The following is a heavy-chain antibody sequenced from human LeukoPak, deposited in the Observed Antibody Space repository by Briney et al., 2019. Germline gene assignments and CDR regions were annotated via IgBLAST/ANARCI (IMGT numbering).Heavy chain of an antibody. J-gene: IGHJ6*03. CDR1: GYSFTTYW. D-gene: IGHD3/OR15-3a*01. Sequence: GESLKISCRGFGYSFTTYWIGWVRQMPEKGLEWMGIIFPGDSDTRYSPSFQGQVTISADKSISTAYLQWSSLKASDTAIYYCARLDLSLVYHYMDVWGKGTTVIVSS. CDR2: IFPGDSDT. CDR3: ARLDLSLVYHYMDV. V-gene: IGHV5-51*01.